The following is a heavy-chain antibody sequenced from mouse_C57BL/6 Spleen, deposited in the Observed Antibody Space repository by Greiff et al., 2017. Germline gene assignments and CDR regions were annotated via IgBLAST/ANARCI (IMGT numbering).Heavy chain of an antibody. CDR1: GYTFTSYW. CDR2: IHPNSGST. Sequence: QVQLKQPGAELVKPGASVKLSCKASGYTFTSYWMHWVKQRPGQGLEWIGMIHPNSGSTNYNEKFKSKATLTVDKSSSTAYMQLSSLTSDDSAVYYCARKDGSRGYFDVWGTGTTVTVSS. CDR3: ARKDGSRGYFDV. J-gene: IGHJ1*03. D-gene: IGHD1-1*01. V-gene: IGHV1-64*01.